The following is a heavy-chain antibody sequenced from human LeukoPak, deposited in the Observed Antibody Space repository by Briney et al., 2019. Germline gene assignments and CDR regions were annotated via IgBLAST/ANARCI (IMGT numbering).Heavy chain of an antibody. D-gene: IGHD2-21*01. CDR1: GGSFSGYY. V-gene: IGHV3-66*04. Sequence: ETLSLTCAVYGGSFSGYYWSWVRQAPGKGLEWVSVIYSGGSTYYADSVKGRFTISRDNSKNTLYLQMNSLRAEDTAVYYCARLYSKSNYFDYWGQGTLVTVSS. CDR3: ARLYSKSNYFDY. J-gene: IGHJ4*02. CDR2: IYSGGST.